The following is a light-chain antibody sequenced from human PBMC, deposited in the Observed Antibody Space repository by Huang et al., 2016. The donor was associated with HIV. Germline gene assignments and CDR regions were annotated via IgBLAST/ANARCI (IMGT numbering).Light chain of an antibody. Sequence: EIVMTQSPAALSMSPGESVTLSCRASHNINSNLAWYQQRSGQAPRLLIYGASIRSSGIPARVSGTGSGTQFTLIISSLQSEDFAVYSCQQYDNWPPKYTFGQGTKLEI. CDR2: GAS. V-gene: IGKV3-15*01. CDR3: QQYDNWPPKYT. J-gene: IGKJ2*01. CDR1: HNINSN.